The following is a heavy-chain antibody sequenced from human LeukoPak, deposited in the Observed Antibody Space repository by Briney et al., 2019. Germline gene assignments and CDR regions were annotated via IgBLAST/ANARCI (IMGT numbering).Heavy chain of an antibody. D-gene: IGHD3-3*01. V-gene: IGHV1-8*01. J-gene: IGHJ4*02. Sequence: ASVKVSCKASGYTFTSYDINWVRQATGQGLEWMGWMNPNSGNTGYAQKFQGRVTITRNTSISTAYMELSSLRSEDTAVYYCAREHYDFWSGSQRRGYFDYWGQGTLVTVSS. CDR3: AREHYDFWSGSQRRGYFDY. CDR1: GYTFTSYD. CDR2: MNPNSGNT.